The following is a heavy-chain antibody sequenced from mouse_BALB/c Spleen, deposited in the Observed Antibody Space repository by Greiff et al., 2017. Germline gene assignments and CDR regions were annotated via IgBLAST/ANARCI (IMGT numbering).Heavy chain of an antibody. D-gene: IGHD2-2*01. Sequence: EVKLVESGGGLVKPGGSLKLSCAASGFTFSSYAMSWVRQTPEKRLEWVASISSGGSTYYPDSVKGRFTISRDNARNILYLQMSRLRSEDTAMYYCARFYYGYEDYFDYWGQGTTLTVSS. CDR3: ARFYYGYEDYFDY. J-gene: IGHJ2*01. CDR2: ISSGGST. V-gene: IGHV5-6-5*01. CDR1: GFTFSSYA.